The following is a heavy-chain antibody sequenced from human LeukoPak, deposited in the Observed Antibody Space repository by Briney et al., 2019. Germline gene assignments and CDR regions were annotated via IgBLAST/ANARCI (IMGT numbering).Heavy chain of an antibody. Sequence: SETLSLTCTVSGGSISSSSYYWGWIRQPPGKGLEWIGSIYYSGSTYYDPSLKSRVTISVDTSKNQFSLKLSSVTAADTAVYYCARTVPAAVNWYFDLWGRGTLVTVSS. J-gene: IGHJ2*01. CDR3: ARTVPAAVNWYFDL. CDR1: GGSISSSSYY. V-gene: IGHV4-39*07. CDR2: IYYSGST. D-gene: IGHD2-2*01.